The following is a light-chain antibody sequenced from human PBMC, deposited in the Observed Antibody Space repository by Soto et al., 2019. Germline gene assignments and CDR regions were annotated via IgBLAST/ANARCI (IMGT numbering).Light chain of an antibody. J-gene: IGKJ4*01. CDR3: QKYNSAPLT. V-gene: IGKV1-27*01. CDR2: ATS. CDR1: QGIAPY. Sequence: DVQMTQSPSSLSAFVGDRVTITCRASQGIAPYLAWFQQKPGKVPKLLIYATSTLQSGVPSRFSGSGSGTDFTLTISSLQPEDIGTYYCQKYNSAPLTFGGGTKADIK.